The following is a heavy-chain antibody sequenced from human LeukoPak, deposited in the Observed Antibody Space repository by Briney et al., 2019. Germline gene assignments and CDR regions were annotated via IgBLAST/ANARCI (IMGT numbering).Heavy chain of an antibody. Sequence: ASVKVSCKASGGTFTSYAISWVRQAPGQGLEWMGGIIPIFGTANYAQKFQGRVTITADKPTSTAYMELSSLRSEDTAVYYCAREGDTTVVTPHPPFDYWGQGTLVTVSS. CDR3: AREGDTTVVTPHPPFDY. CDR1: GGTFTSYA. J-gene: IGHJ4*02. CDR2: IIPIFGTA. V-gene: IGHV1-69*06. D-gene: IGHD4-23*01.